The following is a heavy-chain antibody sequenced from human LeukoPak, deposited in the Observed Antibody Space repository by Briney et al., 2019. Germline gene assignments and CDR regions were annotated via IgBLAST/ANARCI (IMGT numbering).Heavy chain of an antibody. V-gene: IGHV4-34*01. CDR1: GGSFSGYY. CDR3: AILPYYYDSSGYPSPGY. Sequence: SETLSLTCAVYGGSFSGYYWSWLRQPPGKGLEWIGEINHSGSTNYNPSLKSRVTISVDTSKNQFSLKLSSVTAADTAVYYCAILPYYYDSSGYPSPGYWGQGTLVTVSS. CDR2: INHSGST. D-gene: IGHD3-22*01. J-gene: IGHJ4*02.